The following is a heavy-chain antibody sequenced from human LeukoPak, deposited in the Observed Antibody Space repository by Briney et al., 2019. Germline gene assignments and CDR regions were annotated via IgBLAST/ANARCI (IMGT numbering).Heavy chain of an antibody. CDR1: GFTFSSYG. D-gene: IGHD2-2*01. Sequence: GRSLRLSCAASGFTFSSYGMHWVRQAPGKGLEWVAVIWYDGSNKYYADSVKGRFTISRDNAKNSLYLQMNSLRAEDTAVYYCARAVGDCSSTSCYGNWFDPWGQGTLVTVSS. CDR3: ARAVGDCSSTSCYGNWFDP. CDR2: IWYDGSNK. J-gene: IGHJ5*02. V-gene: IGHV3-33*01.